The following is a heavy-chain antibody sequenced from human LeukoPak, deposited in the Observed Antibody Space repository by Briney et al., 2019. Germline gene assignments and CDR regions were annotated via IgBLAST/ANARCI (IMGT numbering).Heavy chain of an antibody. D-gene: IGHD6-19*01. V-gene: IGHV1-46*01. Sequence: ASVRVSCKASGYTFTSYYMHWVRQAPGQGLEWMGIINPSGGSTSYAQKFQGRVTMTRDTSTSTVYMELSSLRSEDTAVYYCARALAVAGIDYWGQGTLVTVSS. CDR2: INPSGGST. J-gene: IGHJ4*02. CDR1: GYTFTSYY. CDR3: ARALAVAGIDY.